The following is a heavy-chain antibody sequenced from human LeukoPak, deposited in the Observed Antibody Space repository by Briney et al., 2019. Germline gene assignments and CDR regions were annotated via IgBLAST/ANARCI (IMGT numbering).Heavy chain of an antibody. CDR2: ISYDGSNK. Sequence: LPGRSLRLSCAASGFTFSSYAMHWARQAPGKGLEWVAVISYDGSNKYYADSVKGRFTISRDNSKNTLYLQMNSLRAEDTAVYYCARSTVDYSSWNYWGQGTLVTVSS. CDR1: GFTFSSYA. D-gene: IGHD6-6*01. CDR3: ARSTVDYSSWNY. J-gene: IGHJ4*02. V-gene: IGHV3-30*04.